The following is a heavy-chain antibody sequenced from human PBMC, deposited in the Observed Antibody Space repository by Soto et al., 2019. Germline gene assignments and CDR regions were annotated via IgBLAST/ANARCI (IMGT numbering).Heavy chain of an antibody. CDR2: MSFDGNYQ. CDR1: GFTINRND. J-gene: IGHJ6*02. CDR3: GSWKRFPRVGVNYYAVHV. V-gene: IGHV3-30*03. Sequence: QVHLVESGGGVVQPGGSLRLSCAASGFTINRNDMYWVRQAPGKGLEWVAVMSFDGNYQHYADSVKGRFTISRDNSKNPLSVEMNSLRRDDTAVYYCGSWKRFPRVGVNYYAVHVWGQGTTVMVSS. D-gene: IGHD3-3*01.